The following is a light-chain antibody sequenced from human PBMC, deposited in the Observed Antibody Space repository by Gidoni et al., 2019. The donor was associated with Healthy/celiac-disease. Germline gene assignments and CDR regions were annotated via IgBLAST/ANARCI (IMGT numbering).Light chain of an antibody. V-gene: IGLV2-14*01. Sequence: QSALTQPASVSGSPGQSITISCPGPSSDVGGYNYVSWYQQHPGKAPKLMIYDVSNRPSGVSNRFSGSKSGNTASLTISGLQAEDEADYYCSSYTSSSTLGGVFGTGTKVTVL. J-gene: IGLJ1*01. CDR3: SSYTSSSTLGGV. CDR2: DVS. CDR1: SSDVGGYNY.